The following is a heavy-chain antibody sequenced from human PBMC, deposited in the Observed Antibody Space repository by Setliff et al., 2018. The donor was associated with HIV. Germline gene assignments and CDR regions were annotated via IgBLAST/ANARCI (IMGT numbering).Heavy chain of an antibody. Sequence: PSETLSLTCTVSGGSISSSSYYWGWIRQPPGKGLEWIGSIYYSGSTYYNPSLKSRVTLSVDTSKNQFFLRLSSVTAADTAVYYCACRYYDLWSNYYTGIPYWGQGTLVTVSS. D-gene: IGHD3-3*01. CDR1: GGSISSSSYY. CDR3: ACRYYDLWSNYYTGIPY. J-gene: IGHJ4*02. V-gene: IGHV4-39*01. CDR2: IYYSGST.